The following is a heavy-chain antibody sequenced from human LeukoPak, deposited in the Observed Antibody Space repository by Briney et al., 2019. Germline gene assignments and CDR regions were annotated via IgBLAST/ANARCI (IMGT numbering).Heavy chain of an antibody. V-gene: IGHV3-74*01. CDR1: GFTFSSYW. J-gene: IGHJ4*02. D-gene: IGHD3-16*01. CDR3: AKDYPTLRLGELASFDY. Sequence: PGGSLRLSCAASGFTFSSYWMHWVRQAPGKGLVWVSRINSDGSSTSYADSVKGRFTISRDNSKNTLYLQMNSLRAEDTAIYYCAKDYPTLRLGELASFDYWGQGTLVTVSS. CDR2: INSDGSST.